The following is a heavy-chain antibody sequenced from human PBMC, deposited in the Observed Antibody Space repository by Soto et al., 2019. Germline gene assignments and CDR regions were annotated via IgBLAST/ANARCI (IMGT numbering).Heavy chain of an antibody. Sequence: QVQLVQSGAEVKKPGASVKVSCKASGYTFTSYGISWVRQAPGQGLEWMGWISAYNGNTNYAQKLQGRVTMTTDTSTSTAYMELRSLRSDDTAVYYCARVGCSSTSCYPPYYYYGMDVWGQGTTVTVSS. J-gene: IGHJ6*02. CDR2: ISAYNGNT. CDR1: GYTFTSYG. CDR3: ARVGCSSTSCYPPYYYYGMDV. D-gene: IGHD2-2*01. V-gene: IGHV1-18*04.